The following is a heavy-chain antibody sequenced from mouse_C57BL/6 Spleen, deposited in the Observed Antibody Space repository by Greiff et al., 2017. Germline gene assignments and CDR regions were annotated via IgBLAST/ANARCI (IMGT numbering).Heavy chain of an antibody. J-gene: IGHJ3*01. V-gene: IGHV10-1*01. CDR1: GFSFNTYA. CDR2: IRSKSNNYAT. Sequence: EVKVVESGGGLVQPKGSLKLSCAASGFSFNTYAMNWVRQAPGKGLEWVARIRSKSNNYATYYADSVKDRFTISRDDSESMLYLQMNNLKTEDTAMYYCVRREYDGAWFAYWGQGTLVTVSA. CDR3: VRREYDGAWFAY. D-gene: IGHD2-14*01.